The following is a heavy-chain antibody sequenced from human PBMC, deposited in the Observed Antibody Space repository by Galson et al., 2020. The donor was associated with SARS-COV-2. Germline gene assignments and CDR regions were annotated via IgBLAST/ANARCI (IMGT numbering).Heavy chain of an antibody. CDR1: GGSISSSSYF. V-gene: IGHV4-39*07. J-gene: IGHJ4*02. D-gene: IGHD3-10*01. CDR2: IYYSGST. Sequence: SETLSLTCTVSGGSISSSSYFWDWIRQPPGKGLEWIGTIYYSGSTFYNPSLKNRVTISVDTSKNQFSLKLTSVTAADTAVYYCARHGGSGTHYEKFFDYWGQGTLVTVSS. CDR3: ARHGGSGTHYEKFFDY.